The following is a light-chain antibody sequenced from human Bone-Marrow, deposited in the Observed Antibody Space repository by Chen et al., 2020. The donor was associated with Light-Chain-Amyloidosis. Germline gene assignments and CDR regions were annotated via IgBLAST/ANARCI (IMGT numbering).Light chain of an antibody. CDR3: SSYTITNTLV. CDR1: SSDVGGDNH. J-gene: IGLJ1*01. V-gene: IGLV2-14*01. Sequence: QSALTQPASVSGSPGQSITIPCTGTSSDVGGDNHASWYQQHPDKAPNLMIYEVTNRPSWVPDRFSGSKSDNTASLTISELQTEDEADYFCSSYTITNTLVFGSGTRVTVL. CDR2: EVT.